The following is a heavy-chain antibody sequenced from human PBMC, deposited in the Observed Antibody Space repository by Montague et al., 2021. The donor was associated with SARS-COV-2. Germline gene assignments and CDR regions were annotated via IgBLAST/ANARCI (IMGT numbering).Heavy chain of an antibody. J-gene: IGHJ4*02. Sequence: SETLSLTCTVSGGSISSSSYYWGWIRQPPGKGLEWMGSIYYSGSTYYXPSLKSRVTRSVDTSKNQFSLKLSSVTAADTAVYYFARHERQWLRLYPYYFDYWGQGTLVTVSS. D-gene: IGHD5-12*01. CDR3: ARHERQWLRLYPYYFDY. CDR2: IYYSGST. CDR1: GGSISSSSYY. V-gene: IGHV4-39*01.